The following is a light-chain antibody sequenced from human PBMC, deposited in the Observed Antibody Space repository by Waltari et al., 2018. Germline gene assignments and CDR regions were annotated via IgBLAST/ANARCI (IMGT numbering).Light chain of an antibody. V-gene: IGKV3D-15*01. J-gene: IGKJ1*01. CDR1: QSAKTS. CDR3: QQYNIWPWT. CDR2: RAS. Sequence: EVVMTQSPATLSVSPGERVSLSCRASQSAKTSCAWYQQTPGQAPRLLIYRASTRAAGVPDRFSGSGSGTEFTLTISSLQSEDSAIYYCQQYNIWPWTFGPGTNVDIK.